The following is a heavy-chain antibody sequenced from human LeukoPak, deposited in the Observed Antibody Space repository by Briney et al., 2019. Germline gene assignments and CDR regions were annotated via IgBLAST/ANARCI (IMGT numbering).Heavy chain of an antibody. J-gene: IGHJ4*02. CDR3: ARDPRTVRI. Sequence: GGSLRLSCAASGFTFTDSYMTWVRQAPGKGLEWLSYISGRGDDTNYADSVRGRFTISRDNAKNSLSLQMNSPRVEDTAVYYCARDPRTVRIWGQGTLVTVSS. CDR1: GFTFTDSY. CDR2: ISGRGDDT. D-gene: IGHD1-1*01. V-gene: IGHV3-11*06.